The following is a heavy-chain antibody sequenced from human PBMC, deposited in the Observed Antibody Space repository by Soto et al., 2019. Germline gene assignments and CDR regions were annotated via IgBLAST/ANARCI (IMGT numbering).Heavy chain of an antibody. CDR3: ARDKAYSSGWYGRRDYGMDV. J-gene: IGHJ6*02. Sequence: ASVKVSCKASGYTFTSYAMHWVRQAPGQRLEWMGWINAGNGNTKYSQKFQGRVTITRDTSASTAYMELSSLRSVDTAVYYCARDKAYSSGWYGRRDYGMDVWGQGNTVTVSS. CDR2: INAGNGNT. V-gene: IGHV1-3*01. D-gene: IGHD6-19*01. CDR1: GYTFTSYA.